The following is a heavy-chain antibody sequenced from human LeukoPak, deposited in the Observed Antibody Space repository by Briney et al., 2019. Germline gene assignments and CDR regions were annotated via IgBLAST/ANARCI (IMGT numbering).Heavy chain of an antibody. J-gene: IGHJ4*02. V-gene: IGHV3-74*01. CDR1: GFTFEAYW. Sequence: PGGSLRLSCAASGFTFEAYWMHWVRQAPGKGLVWVSCISGDGSTTNYADSVKGRFTISRDNAKNTLYLQMNSLRAEDTAVYYCAKAPVGHCSGGSCYPFDYWGQGTLVTVSS. CDR3: AKAPVGHCSGGSCYPFDY. CDR2: ISGDGSTT. D-gene: IGHD2-15*01.